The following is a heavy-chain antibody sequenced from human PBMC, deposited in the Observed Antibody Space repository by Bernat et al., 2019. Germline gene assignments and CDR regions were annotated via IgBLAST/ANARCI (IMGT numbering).Heavy chain of an antibody. CDR1: GFTFSSYW. CDR3: ATAEWESVEGYFCF. Sequence: EVQLVESGGGLVQPGGSLRLSCAASGFTFSSYWMHWVRQTPGKGLVWVSRINSDGSSTNYADSVKGRFTISRDNAKNALYLQRNSLRAEDTAVYYCATAEWESVEGYFCFWGQGTLVTVSS. J-gene: IGHJ4*02. V-gene: IGHV3-74*01. CDR2: INSDGSST. D-gene: IGHD1-26*01.